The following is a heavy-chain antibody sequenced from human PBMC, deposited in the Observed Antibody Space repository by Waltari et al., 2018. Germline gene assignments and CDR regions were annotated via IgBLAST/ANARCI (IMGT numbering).Heavy chain of an antibody. V-gene: IGHV4-39*01. J-gene: IGHJ3*01. Sequence: QLQLQESGPRLVRPSETMSLICRVSGVSITSNRHYCAWSRQSPGPGREWIGTVSYSATTYISPSLKSRVAVSRDTSKNQVSLMLCSVTAADMAVDYCATYIGASVGTAAFDVWGQGTMVTGSS. CDR1: GVSITSNRHY. D-gene: IGHD5-12*01. CDR2: VSYSATT. CDR3: ATYIGASVGTAAFDV.